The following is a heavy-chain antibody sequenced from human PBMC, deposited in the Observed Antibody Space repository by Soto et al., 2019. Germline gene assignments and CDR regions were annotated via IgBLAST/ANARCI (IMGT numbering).Heavy chain of an antibody. CDR2: IYYSGST. V-gene: IGHV4-59*12. D-gene: IGHD2-2*01. CDR3: ARSSTSANYFDY. Sequence: SETLSLTCTVSGGSISSYYWSWIRRPPGKGLEWIGYIYYSGSTNYNPSLKSRVTISVDTSKNQFSLKLSSVTAADTAVYYCARSSTSANYFDYWGQGTLVTVSS. CDR1: GGSISSYY. J-gene: IGHJ4*02.